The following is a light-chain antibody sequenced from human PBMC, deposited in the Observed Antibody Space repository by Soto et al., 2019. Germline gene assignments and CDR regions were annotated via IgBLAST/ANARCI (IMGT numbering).Light chain of an antibody. CDR1: QSVSSSY. CDR2: GAS. V-gene: IGKV3-20*01. J-gene: IGKJ5*01. CDR3: QQYGRSPLVT. Sequence: EIVLTQSPGTLSLSPGERATLSCRASQSVSSSYLAWYQQKPGQAPRLLICGASSRATGIPDRFSGSGSGTDFTLTISRLEPEDFVVYYCQQYGRSPLVTFGQGTRLEIK.